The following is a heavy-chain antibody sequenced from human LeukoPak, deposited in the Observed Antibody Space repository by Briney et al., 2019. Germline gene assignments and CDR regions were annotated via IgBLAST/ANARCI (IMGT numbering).Heavy chain of an antibody. CDR2: IYPGDSDT. D-gene: IGHD3-10*01. Sequence: KSGESLKISCKGSGYSFTSYWIGWVRQMPGKGLEWMGIIYPGDSDTRYSPSFQGQVTISADKSISTAYLQWSSLKASDTAMYYCAKITMVRGVIRFVDYWGQGTLVTVSS. J-gene: IGHJ4*02. CDR1: GYSFTSYW. CDR3: AKITMVRGVIRFVDY. V-gene: IGHV5-51*01.